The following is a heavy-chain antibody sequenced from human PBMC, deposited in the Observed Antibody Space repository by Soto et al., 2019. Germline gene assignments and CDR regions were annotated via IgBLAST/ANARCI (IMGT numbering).Heavy chain of an antibody. CDR1: GGSFGGYY. J-gene: IGHJ4*02. CDR3: ASDGYNCGSFDY. CDR2: INHSGKI. D-gene: IGHD5-18*01. Sequence: QVQLEQWGTGLLKPSETLSLTCAVYGGSFGGYYWSWIRQTPGKGLEWIGEINHSGKINYNPSLSSGVPISEDSSNDQAALKLSSMTAADTAVYYCASDGYNCGSFDYWGQGTLVTVSS. V-gene: IGHV4-34*01.